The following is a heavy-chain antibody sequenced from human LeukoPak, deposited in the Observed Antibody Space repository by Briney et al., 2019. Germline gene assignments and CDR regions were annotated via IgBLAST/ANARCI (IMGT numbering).Heavy chain of an antibody. Sequence: SETLSLTCTVSGGSISSHYWTWIRQPPGKGLEWIGYIYYSGSTNYNPSLKSRVTISVDTSQSQFSLKLSSVTAADTAVYYCARTFSESYYYYGMDVWGQGTTVTVSS. V-gene: IGHV4-59*11. D-gene: IGHD1-26*01. CDR2: IYYSGST. CDR3: ARTFSESYYYYGMDV. J-gene: IGHJ6*02. CDR1: GGSISSHY.